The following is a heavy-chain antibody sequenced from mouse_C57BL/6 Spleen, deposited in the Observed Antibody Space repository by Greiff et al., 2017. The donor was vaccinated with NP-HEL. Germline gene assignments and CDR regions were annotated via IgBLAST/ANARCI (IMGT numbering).Heavy chain of an antibody. CDR3: ARPLEDDFDY. CDR1: GYTFTSYW. V-gene: IGHV1-64*01. J-gene: IGHJ2*01. Sequence: VQLQQPGAELVKPGASVKLSCKASGYTFTSYWMHWVQQWPGQGLEWIGMIHPNSGSTNYNEKFKSKATLTVDKSSSTAYMQLSSLTSDDSAVYYCARPLEDDFDYWGQGTTLTVSS. CDR2: IHPNSGST.